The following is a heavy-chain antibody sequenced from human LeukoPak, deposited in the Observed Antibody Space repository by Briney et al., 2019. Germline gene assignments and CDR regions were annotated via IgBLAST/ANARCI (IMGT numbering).Heavy chain of an antibody. CDR1: GFTFSSYG. Sequence: GGSLRLSCAASGFTFSSYGMHWVRQAPGKGLEWVAVISYDGSNKYYADSVKGRFTISRDNSKNTLYLQMNSLRAEDTAVYYCAKGSFYFDYWGQGTLVSVSS. V-gene: IGHV3-30*18. CDR2: ISYDGSNK. CDR3: AKGSFYFDY. J-gene: IGHJ4*02.